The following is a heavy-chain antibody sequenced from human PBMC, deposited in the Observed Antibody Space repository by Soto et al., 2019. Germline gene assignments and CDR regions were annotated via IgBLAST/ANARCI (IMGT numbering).Heavy chain of an antibody. Sequence: EVQLLESGGGVVQPGGSLRLSCAASGFTFSAYAMSWVRQAPGKGLQWVSGVGGSDTDKHYADSVRGRFTVSRDNSKNTLYLQMNSLRVDDTAVYYCAKVATAVNGVWDPFDMWGQWTEVTVSS. J-gene: IGHJ3*02. D-gene: IGHD2-8*01. CDR1: GFTFSAYA. CDR2: VGGSDTDK. V-gene: IGHV3-23*05. CDR3: AKVATAVNGVWDPFDM.